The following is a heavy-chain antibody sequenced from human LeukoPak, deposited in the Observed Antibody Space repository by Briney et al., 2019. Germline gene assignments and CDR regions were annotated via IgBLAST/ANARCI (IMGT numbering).Heavy chain of an antibody. J-gene: IGHJ4*02. CDR1: GGSFSGYY. V-gene: IGHV4-34*01. CDR3: AGGIRIYSSSFYYFDY. Sequence: SETLSLTCAVYGGSFSGYYWSLIRQPPGKGLEWIGEINHSGSTNYNPSLKSRVTISVDTSKNQFSLKLSSVTAADTAVYYCAGGIRIYSSSFYYFDYWGQGTLVTVSS. CDR2: INHSGST. D-gene: IGHD6-13*01.